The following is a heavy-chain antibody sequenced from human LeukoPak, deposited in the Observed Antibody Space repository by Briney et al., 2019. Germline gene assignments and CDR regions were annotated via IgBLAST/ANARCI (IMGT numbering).Heavy chain of an antibody. D-gene: IGHD1-14*01. CDR2: IKQDGSEK. V-gene: IGHV3-7*01. Sequence: GGPLRLSCAVSGFTFSDYWMSWVRQAPGKGLEWVANIKQDGSEKRYVDSVKGRFTISRDNAKNSLYLQMNSLRAEDTAVYYCARHTTLDPWGQGALVTVSS. CDR1: GFTFSDYW. J-gene: IGHJ5*02. CDR3: ARHTTLDP.